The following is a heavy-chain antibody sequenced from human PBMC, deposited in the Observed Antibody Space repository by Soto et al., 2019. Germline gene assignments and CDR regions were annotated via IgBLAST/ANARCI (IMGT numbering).Heavy chain of an antibody. D-gene: IGHD3-10*01. J-gene: IGHJ6*02. V-gene: IGHV1-18*01. CDR3: ARGAMVRGVIYGRVSPEDYYYYGMDV. CDR1: GYTFTSYG. Sequence: ASVKVSCKASGYTFTSYGISWVRQAPGQGLEWMGWISAYNGNTNYAQKPQGRVTMTTDTSTSTAYMELRSLRSDDTAVYYCARGAMVRGVIYGRVSPEDYYYYGMDVWGQGTTVTVSS. CDR2: ISAYNGNT.